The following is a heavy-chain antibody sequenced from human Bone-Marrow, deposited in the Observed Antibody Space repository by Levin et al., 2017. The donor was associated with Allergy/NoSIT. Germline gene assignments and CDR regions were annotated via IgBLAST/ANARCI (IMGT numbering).Heavy chain of an antibody. CDR1: RFTFSSYA. CDR3: AKVGSVTTDY. V-gene: IGHV3-23*01. CDR2: ISGSGGST. J-gene: IGHJ4*02. Sequence: GESLKISCAASRFTFSSYAMSWVRQAPGKGLEWVSAISGSGGSTYYADSVKGRFTISRDNSKNTLYLQMNSLRAEDTAVYYCAKVGSVTTDYWGQGTLVTVSS. D-gene: IGHD4-17*01.